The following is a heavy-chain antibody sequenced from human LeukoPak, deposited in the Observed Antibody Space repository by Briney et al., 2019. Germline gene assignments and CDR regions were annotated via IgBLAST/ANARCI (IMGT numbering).Heavy chain of an antibody. CDR3: ASAGYSYGHSFDY. V-gene: IGHV4-61*02. Sequence: SETLSLTCTVSGGSISSGSYYWSWIRQPAVKGLEWIGRIYTSGSTNYNPSLKSRVTISVDTSKNQFSLKLSSVTAADTAVYYCASAGYSYGHSFDYWGQGTLVTVSS. J-gene: IGHJ4*02. D-gene: IGHD5-18*01. CDR1: GGSISSGSYY. CDR2: IYTSGST.